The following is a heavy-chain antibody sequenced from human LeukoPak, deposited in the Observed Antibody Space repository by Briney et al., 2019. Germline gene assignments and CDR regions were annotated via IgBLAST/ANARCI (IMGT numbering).Heavy chain of an antibody. CDR3: ARDDRGDYYDSSGPGSFDY. J-gene: IGHJ4*02. Sequence: SETLSLTCTVSGGSISSGGYYWSWIRQPPGKGLEWIGYIYHSGSTYYNPSLKSRVTISVDRSKNQFSLKLSSVTAADTAVYYCARDDRGDYYDSSGPGSFDYWGQGTLVTVSS. D-gene: IGHD3-22*01. CDR2: IYHSGST. V-gene: IGHV4-30-2*01. CDR1: GGSISSGGYY.